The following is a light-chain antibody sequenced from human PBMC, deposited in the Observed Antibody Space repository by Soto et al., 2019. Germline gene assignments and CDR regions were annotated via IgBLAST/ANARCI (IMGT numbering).Light chain of an antibody. J-gene: IGKJ1*01. CDR1: QSINNN. CDR2: GAS. CDR3: QQYNNWPQT. V-gene: IGKV3-15*01. Sequence: EFVLTQSPGTLSLSPGERATLSCSASQSINNNVALYQLKVGQDPRLLIYGASTRATGIPARFSGSGSGTEFTLTISSLQSEDFAEYHCQQYNNWPQTFGRGNKVDI.